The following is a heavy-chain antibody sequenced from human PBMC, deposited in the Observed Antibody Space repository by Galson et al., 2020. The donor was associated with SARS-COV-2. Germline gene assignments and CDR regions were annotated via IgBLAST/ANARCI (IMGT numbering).Heavy chain of an antibody. CDR3: AREADPQLYYYDSSGYGGMDV. CDR2: ISAYNGNT. V-gene: IGHV1-18*01. J-gene: IGHJ6*02. D-gene: IGHD3-22*01. Sequence: ASVKVSCKASGYTFTSYGISWVRQAPGQGLEWMGWISAYNGNTNYAQKLQGRVTMTTDTSTSTAYMELRSLRSDDTAVYYCAREADPQLYYYDSSGYGGMDVWGQGTTVTVSS. CDR1: GYTFTSYG.